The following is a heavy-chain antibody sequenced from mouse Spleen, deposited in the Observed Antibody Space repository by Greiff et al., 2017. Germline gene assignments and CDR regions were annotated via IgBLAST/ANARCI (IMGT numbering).Heavy chain of an antibody. CDR2: SRNKANDYTT. V-gene: IGHV7-1*01. Sequence: EVQVVESGGGLVQSGRSLRLSCATSGFTFSDFYMEWVRQAPGKGLEWIAASRNKANDYTTEYSASVKGRFIVSRDTSQSILYLQMNALRAEDTAIYYCARDARGSYWYFDVWGAGTTVTVSS. J-gene: IGHJ1*01. CDR1: GFTFSDFY. CDR3: ARDARGSYWYFDV. D-gene: IGHD1-1*01.